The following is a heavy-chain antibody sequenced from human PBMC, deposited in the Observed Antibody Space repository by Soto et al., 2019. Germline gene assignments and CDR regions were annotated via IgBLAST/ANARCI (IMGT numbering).Heavy chain of an antibody. D-gene: IGHD2-15*01. V-gene: IGHV2-5*02. CDR3: AHRVAYRGSLNTGYFDY. Sequence: QITLKESGPTLVKPTQTLTLTCSFSVVSLCTHGVAVGWIRQPPGKALECLVLIYWDDDKRYSPSLKSRLTISRDTSKNQVVLTRTDMDPVDTATCYRAHRVAYRGSLNTGYFDYWGQVTLVTVSS. CDR2: IYWDDDK. J-gene: IGHJ4*02. CDR1: VVSLCTHGVA.